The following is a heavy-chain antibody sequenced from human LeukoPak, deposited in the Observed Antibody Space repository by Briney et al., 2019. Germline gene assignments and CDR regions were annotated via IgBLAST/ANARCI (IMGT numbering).Heavy chain of an antibody. Sequence: ASVKVSCKASGYTFTGYYMHWVRQAPGQGLEWMGRINPNSGGTNYAQKFQGRVTMTRDTSISTAYMELSRLRSDDTAVYYCASRPFYQYRGYDPGVVFDYWGQGTLVTVSS. CDR2: INPNSGGT. CDR1: GYTFTGYY. D-gene: IGHD5-12*01. V-gene: IGHV1-2*06. J-gene: IGHJ4*02. CDR3: ASRPFYQYRGYDPGVVFDY.